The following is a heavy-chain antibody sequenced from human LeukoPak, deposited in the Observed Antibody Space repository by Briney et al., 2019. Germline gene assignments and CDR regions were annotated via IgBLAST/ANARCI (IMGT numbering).Heavy chain of an antibody. D-gene: IGHD6-13*01. CDR3: AKSRAADTTLLFDY. CDR2: ITIGATDT. Sequence: GGSLRLSCAASGFTFNNYAMNWVRQAPGKGLEWVSAITIGATDTFYLDSVKGRFTISRDNSKNTLYLQMSSLRAEDTAIYYCAKSRAADTTLLFDYWGQGTLVSVSS. V-gene: IGHV3-23*01. CDR1: GFTFNNYA. J-gene: IGHJ4*02.